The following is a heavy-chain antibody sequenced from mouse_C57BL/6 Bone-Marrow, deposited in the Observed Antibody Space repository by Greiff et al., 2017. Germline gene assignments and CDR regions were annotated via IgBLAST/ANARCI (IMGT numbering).Heavy chain of an antibody. Sequence: QVQLKQSGAELVRPGASVTLSCKASGYTFTDYDMHWVKQTPVHGLEWIGAIDPETGGTAYNQKFKGKAILTADKSSSTAYLELRSLTSEDSAVDYCTREFAGYGNYRAMDYWGQGTSVTVSS. J-gene: IGHJ4*01. V-gene: IGHV1-15*01. D-gene: IGHD2-1*01. CDR3: TREFAGYGNYRAMDY. CDR2: IDPETGGT. CDR1: GYTFTDYD.